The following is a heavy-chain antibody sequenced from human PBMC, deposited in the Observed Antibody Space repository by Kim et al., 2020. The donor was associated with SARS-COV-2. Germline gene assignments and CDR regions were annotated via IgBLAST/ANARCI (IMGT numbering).Heavy chain of an antibody. CDR3: AKPSLYYYDSSGTTRGY. J-gene: IGHJ4*02. D-gene: IGHD3-22*01. CDR2: ISGSGGST. V-gene: IGHV3-23*01. Sequence: GGSLRLSCAASGFTFSSYAMSWVRQAPGKGLEWVSAISGSGGSTYYADSVKGRFTISRDNSKNTLYLQMNSLRAEDTAVYYCAKPSLYYYDSSGTTRGYWGQGTLVTVSS. CDR1: GFTFSSYA.